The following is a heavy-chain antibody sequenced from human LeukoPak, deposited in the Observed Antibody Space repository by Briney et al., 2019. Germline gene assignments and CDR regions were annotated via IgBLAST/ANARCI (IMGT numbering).Heavy chain of an antibody. CDR3: ARDTSTGDYVSPRDY. D-gene: IGHD4-17*01. V-gene: IGHV4-39*07. Sequence: SETLSLTCTVSGGSISSSSYYWGWIRQPPGKGLEWIGSIFYSGTTYYSPSLKSRVTISVDTSKNQFSLKLISVTAADTAVYYCARDTSTGDYVSPRDYWGQGTLVTVSS. CDR2: IFYSGTT. CDR1: GGSISSSSYY. J-gene: IGHJ4*02.